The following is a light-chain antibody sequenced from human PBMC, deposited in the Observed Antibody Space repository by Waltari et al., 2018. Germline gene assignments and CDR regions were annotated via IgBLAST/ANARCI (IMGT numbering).Light chain of an antibody. J-gene: IGKJ2*01. CDR3: QHYIRYPVT. CDR1: QTIGSW. Sequence: DIQMTQSPSTLSASVGDRVTITCRASQTIGSWLAWYQQKPGKDPKLLIYKAVNLESGVPSRFSGGESGIEDSLTISSLQPDDFATYYCQHYIRYPVTFGQVTKLELK. V-gene: IGKV1-5*03. CDR2: KAV.